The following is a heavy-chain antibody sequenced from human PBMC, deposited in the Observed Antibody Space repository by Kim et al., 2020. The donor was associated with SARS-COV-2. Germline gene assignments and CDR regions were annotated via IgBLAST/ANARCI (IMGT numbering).Heavy chain of an antibody. J-gene: IGHJ4*02. Sequence: GGSLRLSCAASGFTFSSYAMSWVRQAPGKGLEWVSAISGSGGSTYYADSVKGRFTISRDNSKNTLYLQMNSLRAEDTAVYYCAKDPYYYDSSGYYLSYFDLWGQGTPVPVSS. CDR3: AKDPYYYDSSGYYLSYFDL. D-gene: IGHD3-22*01. V-gene: IGHV3-23*01. CDR2: ISGSGGST. CDR1: GFTFSSYA.